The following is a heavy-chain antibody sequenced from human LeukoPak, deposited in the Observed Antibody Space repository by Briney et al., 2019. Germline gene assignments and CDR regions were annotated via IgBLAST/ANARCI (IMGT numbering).Heavy chain of an antibody. CDR1: GFSFSSHG. D-gene: IGHD1-26*01. J-gene: IGHJ4*02. Sequence: GGSLRLSCVASGFSFSSHGMHWVRQAPGKGLEWVANIRQDGGEGYYADSVKGRFTISRDNSKNTLYLQMNSLRAEDTAVYYCARKEDGSSPFDYWGQGTLVTVSS. CDR3: ARKEDGSSPFDY. CDR2: IRQDGGEG. V-gene: IGHV3-30*12.